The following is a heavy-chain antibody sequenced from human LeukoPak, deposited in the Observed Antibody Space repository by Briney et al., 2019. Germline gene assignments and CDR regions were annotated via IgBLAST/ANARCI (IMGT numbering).Heavy chain of an antibody. D-gene: IGHD3-16*02. Sequence: PGGSLRLSCAASGFTFSSYSMNWVRQAPGKGLEWVSSISSSSSYIYYADSVKGRFTISRDNAKNSLYLQMNSLRAEDTAVYYCAREDVWGSYRPGIDYWGQGTLVTVSS. J-gene: IGHJ4*02. CDR3: AREDVWGSYRPGIDY. CDR1: GFTFSSYS. V-gene: IGHV3-21*01. CDR2: ISSSSSYI.